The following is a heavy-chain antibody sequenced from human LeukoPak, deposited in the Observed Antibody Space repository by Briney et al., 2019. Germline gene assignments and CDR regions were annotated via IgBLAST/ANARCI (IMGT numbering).Heavy chain of an antibody. J-gene: IGHJ4*02. CDR3: AICHWYSSGCRNDY. CDR1: GFTFSSYE. Sequence: GGSLRLSCAASGFTFSSYEMNWVRQAPGKGLEWVSAISGSGGSTYYADSVKGRFTISRDNSENTLYLQMNSLRAEDTAVYYCAICHWYSSGCRNDYWGQGTLVTVSS. V-gene: IGHV3-23*01. D-gene: IGHD6-19*01. CDR2: ISGSGGST.